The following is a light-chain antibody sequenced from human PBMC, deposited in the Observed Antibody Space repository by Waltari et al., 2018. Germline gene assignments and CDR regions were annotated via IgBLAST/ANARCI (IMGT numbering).Light chain of an antibody. Sequence: TCRARPTIDKYLNWYQQKPGKAPRHLIHTTSSLRGGVPSRFSGSGSGSEFALTIASLQPEDSATYYCQQSFSMPPTFGGGTKVEI. J-gene: IGKJ4*01. CDR1: PTIDKY. V-gene: IGKV1-39*01. CDR2: TTS. CDR3: QQSFSMPPT.